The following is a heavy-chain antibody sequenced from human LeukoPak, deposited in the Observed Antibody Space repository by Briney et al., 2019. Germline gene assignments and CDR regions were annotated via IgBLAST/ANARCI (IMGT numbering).Heavy chain of an antibody. Sequence: SETLSLTCTVSGYSINSGYYWGWIRQPPGKGLEWIAIIYHSGSTYYNPSLKSRVTISVDTSKNQFSLRLSSVTAADTAVYYCARDYRLTQIQYWGQGTLVTVSS. CDR3: ARDYRLTQIQY. V-gene: IGHV4-38-2*02. CDR1: GYSINSGYY. D-gene: IGHD1-26*01. CDR2: IYHSGST. J-gene: IGHJ1*01.